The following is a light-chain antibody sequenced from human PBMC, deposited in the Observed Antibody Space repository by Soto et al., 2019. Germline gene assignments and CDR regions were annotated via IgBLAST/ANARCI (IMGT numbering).Light chain of an antibody. V-gene: IGLV2-23*01. CDR3: CSYAGSSTYV. CDR2: EGS. CDR1: SSDVGSYNL. Sequence: QSVLTQPASVSGSPGQSITISCTGTSSDVGSYNLVSWYQQHPGKAPKLMIYEGSKRPSGVSNRFSGSKSGNTASLTISGLQAEDGAVYYCCSYAGSSTYVFGTGTKLTVL. J-gene: IGLJ1*01.